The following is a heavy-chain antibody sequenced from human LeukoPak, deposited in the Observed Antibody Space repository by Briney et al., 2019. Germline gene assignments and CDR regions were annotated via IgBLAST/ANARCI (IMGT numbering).Heavy chain of an antibody. CDR1: GGSLSGYY. CDR2: INHSGST. V-gene: IGHV4-34*01. Sequence: PETLSLTCAVYGGSLSGYYWSWIRQPPGKGLEWIGEINHSGSTNYNPSLKSRVTISVDTSKNQFSLKLSSVTAADTAVYYCARGLRSSSRGFDYWGQGTLVTVSS. CDR3: ARGLRSSSRGFDY. D-gene: IGHD6-6*01. J-gene: IGHJ4*02.